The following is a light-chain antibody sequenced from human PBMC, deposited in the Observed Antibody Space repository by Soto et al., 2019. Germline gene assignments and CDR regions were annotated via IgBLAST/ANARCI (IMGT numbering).Light chain of an antibody. CDR1: NIGSKS. J-gene: IGLJ1*01. CDR3: KVWDSSSDHRL. V-gene: IGLV3-21*02. CDR2: DDN. Sequence: SYELTQPPSVSVAPGQTARITWGGNNIGSKSVHWYQQKPGHAPVLVVYDDNDPPSRLPERFSGSNSGNTATLTISRVEAGDEVDYYCKVWDSSSDHRLFGTGTKATV.